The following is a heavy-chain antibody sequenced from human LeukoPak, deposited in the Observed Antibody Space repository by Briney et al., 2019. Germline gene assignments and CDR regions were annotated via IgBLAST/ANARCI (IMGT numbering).Heavy chain of an antibody. Sequence: GGSLRLSCAASGFTFSSYGMHWVRQAPGKGLEWVAVIPYDGSNKYYADSVQGRFAISRDNSKNVLYLQMNSLRAEDTAVYFCARDPNGDYIGTFDMWGRGTMVSVSS. J-gene: IGHJ3*02. D-gene: IGHD4-17*01. V-gene: IGHV3-30*03. CDR3: ARDPNGDYIGTFDM. CDR1: GFTFSSYG. CDR2: IPYDGSNK.